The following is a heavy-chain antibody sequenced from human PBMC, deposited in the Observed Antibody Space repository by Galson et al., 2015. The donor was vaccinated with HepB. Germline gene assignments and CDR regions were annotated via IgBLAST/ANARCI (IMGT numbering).Heavy chain of an antibody. D-gene: IGHD2/OR15-2a*01. V-gene: IGHV7-4-1*02. Sequence: SVKVSCKASGYTFTNHAINWVRQAPGQGLEWMGGINTNTGTPTYAQGFTGRFVFSLDTSVSTARLQISRLKAEDTAVYYCARDFYDKSSDYWGQGTLVTVSS. CDR3: ARDFYDKSSDY. CDR1: GYTFTNHA. CDR2: INTNTGTP. J-gene: IGHJ4*02.